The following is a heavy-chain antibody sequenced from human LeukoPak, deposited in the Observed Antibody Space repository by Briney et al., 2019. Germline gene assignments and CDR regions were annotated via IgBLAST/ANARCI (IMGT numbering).Heavy chain of an antibody. CDR2: IIPIFGTA. V-gene: IGHV1-69*05. Sequence: GASVTVSCKASGGTFSSYAISWVRQAPGQGLEWMGGIIPIFGTANYAQKFQGRVTITTNESTSTAYMELSSLRSEDTAVYYCARGMYTAMASAYMDVWGKGTTVTVSS. J-gene: IGHJ6*03. CDR3: ARGMYTAMASAYMDV. CDR1: GGTFSSYA. D-gene: IGHD5-18*01.